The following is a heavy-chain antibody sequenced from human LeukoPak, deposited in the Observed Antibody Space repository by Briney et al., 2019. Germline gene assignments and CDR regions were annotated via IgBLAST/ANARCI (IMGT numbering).Heavy chain of an antibody. CDR1: GGSFSGYY. Sequence: PSETLSLTCAVYGGSFSGYYWSWIRQPPGKGLEWIGEINHSGSTNYNPSLKSRVTISVDTSKNQFSLKLSSVTAADTAVYYCARGLAGYSSGWYPTGYYFDYWGQGTLVTVSS. CDR3: ARGLAGYSSGWYPTGYYFDY. CDR2: INHSGST. J-gene: IGHJ4*02. V-gene: IGHV4-34*01. D-gene: IGHD6-19*01.